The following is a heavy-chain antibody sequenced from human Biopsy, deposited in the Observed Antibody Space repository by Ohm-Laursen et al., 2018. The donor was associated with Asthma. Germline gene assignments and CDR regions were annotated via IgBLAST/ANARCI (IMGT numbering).Heavy chain of an antibody. V-gene: IGHV3-9*01. J-gene: IGHJ3*01. CDR3: TKDAGELGMSAFDV. D-gene: IGHD7-27*01. CDR1: GFTFDDFA. CDR2: VSWNSRDI. Sequence: SLRLSCSASGFTFDDFAMHWVRQAPGKGLEWVASVSWNSRDIAYADSVRGRFAISRDNAKNSLYLQVNSLRVEDTAFYHCTKDAGELGMSAFDVWGQGTMVAVSS.